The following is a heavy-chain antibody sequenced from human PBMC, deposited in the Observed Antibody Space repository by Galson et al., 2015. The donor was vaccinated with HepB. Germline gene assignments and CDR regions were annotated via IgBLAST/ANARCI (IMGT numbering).Heavy chain of an antibody. CDR3: ARSLYSSSCYAVGATTRVGWFDP. D-gene: IGHD6-13*01. V-gene: IGHV3-21*01. Sequence: SLRLSCAASGFNFSSYSMNWVRQAPGKGLEWVSAISSSSSYKYYADSVKGRFTISSDNAKNSLYLQLYSLRAEDTAVYYCARSLYSSSCYAVGATTRVGWFDPWGQGTLVTVSS. CDR1: GFNFSSYS. J-gene: IGHJ5*02. CDR2: ISSSSSYK.